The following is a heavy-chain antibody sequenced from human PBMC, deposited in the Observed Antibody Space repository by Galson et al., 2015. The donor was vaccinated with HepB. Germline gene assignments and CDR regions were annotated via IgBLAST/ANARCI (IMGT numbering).Heavy chain of an antibody. Sequence: SLRLSCAASGFTFRNYWMHWVRQVPGKGLVCVSSINSDGSSTSYADSVKGRFTISRDNAKNTVDLQMNSLRAEDTAVYYCARDDPDYWGQGTLVTVSS. CDR1: GFTFRNYW. CDR2: INSDGSST. J-gene: IGHJ4*02. CDR3: ARDDPDY. V-gene: IGHV3-74*01.